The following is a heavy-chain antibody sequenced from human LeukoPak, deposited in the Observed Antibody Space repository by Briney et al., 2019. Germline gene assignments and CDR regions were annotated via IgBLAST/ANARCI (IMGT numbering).Heavy chain of an antibody. CDR3: AKGVSSGYYSHYDY. J-gene: IGHJ4*02. D-gene: IGHD6-19*01. CDR2: ISSSGSTI. CDR1: GFTFSSYE. Sequence: GGSLRLSCAASGFTFSSYEMNWVRQAPGKGLEWVSYISSSGSTIYYADSVKGRFTISRDNAKNSLYLQMNSLRAEDTAVYYCAKGVSSGYYSHYDYWGQGTLVTVSS. V-gene: IGHV3-48*03.